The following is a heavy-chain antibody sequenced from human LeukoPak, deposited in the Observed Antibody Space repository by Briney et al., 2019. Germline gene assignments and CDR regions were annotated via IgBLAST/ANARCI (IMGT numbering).Heavy chain of an antibody. V-gene: IGHV3-30-3*01. CDR1: GFTFSSYA. CDR3: ARGYYDILTGYYGPLDY. CDR2: ISYDGSNK. Sequence: GGSLRLSCAASGFTFSSYAMHWVRQAPGKGLEWVAVISYDGSNKYYADSVKGRFTISRDNSNNTLYLQMNSLRAEDTAVYYCARGYYDILTGYYGPLDYWGQGTLVTVSS. J-gene: IGHJ4*02. D-gene: IGHD3-9*01.